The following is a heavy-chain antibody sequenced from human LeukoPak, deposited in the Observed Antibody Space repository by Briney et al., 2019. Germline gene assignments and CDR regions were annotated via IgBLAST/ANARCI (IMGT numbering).Heavy chain of an antibody. V-gene: IGHV3-7*01. CDR3: ARDAATVTTSGRYYYYMDV. Sequence: PGGSLRLSCAASGFTFSSYAMSWVRQAPGKGLEWVANINQDGSEKYYVDSVKGRFTISRDNAKNSLYLQMNSLRAEDTAVYYCARDAATVTTSGRYYYYMDVWGKGTTVTVSS. D-gene: IGHD4-17*01. CDR2: INQDGSEK. CDR1: GFTFSSYA. J-gene: IGHJ6*03.